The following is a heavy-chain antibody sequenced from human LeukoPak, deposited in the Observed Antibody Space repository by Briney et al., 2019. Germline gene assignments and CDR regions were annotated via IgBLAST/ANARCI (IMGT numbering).Heavy chain of an antibody. D-gene: IGHD3-22*01. V-gene: IGHV1-24*01. J-gene: IGHJ4*02. CDR3: ATWAGAVIVDRNGGVY. Sequence: ASVKVSCKVSGYSLTELSMHWVRQTPGKGLEWMGGFDPEAGETIYAQKFQGRVTMTEDTSTDTAYMELSSLRSEDTAVFYCATWAGAVIVDRNGGVYWGQGTLVTVSS. CDR1: GYSLTELS. CDR2: FDPEAGET.